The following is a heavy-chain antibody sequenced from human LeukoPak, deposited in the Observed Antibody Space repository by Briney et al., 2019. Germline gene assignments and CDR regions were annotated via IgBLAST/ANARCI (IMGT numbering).Heavy chain of an antibody. CDR1: GYTFTSYG. CDR3: ARGSYRFGAVADQDY. V-gene: IGHV1-18*01. J-gene: IGHJ4*02. D-gene: IGHD6-19*01. CDR2: ISAYNGNT. Sequence: ASVKASCKAPGYTFTSYGISWVRQAPGQGLEWMGWISAYNGNTNYAQKLQGRVTMTTDTSTSTAYMELRSLRSDDTAVYYCARGSYRFGAVADQDYWGQGTLVTVSS.